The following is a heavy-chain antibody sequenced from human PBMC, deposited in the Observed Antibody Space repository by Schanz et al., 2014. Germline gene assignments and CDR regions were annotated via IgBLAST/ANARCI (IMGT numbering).Heavy chain of an antibody. D-gene: IGHD1-26*01. V-gene: IGHV3-23*04. CDR3: ARDPVEGAPTPYYFDS. J-gene: IGHJ4*02. Sequence: EVYLVESGGGLVQPGGSLRLSCEASGFTLTSYALTWVRQAPGKGLEWVAGISGSGGSTDYADSVKGRFTISRDNTKNSVFLQMSSLRVEDTGLYFCARDPVEGAPTPYYFDSWGPGTLVTVSS. CDR2: ISGSGGST. CDR1: GFTLTSYA.